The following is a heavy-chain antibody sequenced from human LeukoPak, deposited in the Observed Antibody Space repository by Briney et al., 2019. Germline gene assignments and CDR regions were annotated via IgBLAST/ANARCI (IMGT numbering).Heavy chain of an antibody. Sequence: GGSLRLSCAASGFTFSSYSMNWVRQAPGKGLEWVSSISSSSSYIYYADSVKGRFTISRDNAKNSLYLQMNSLRAEDTAVYYCASGVILGIAVAGTTVKGDYWGQGTLVTVSS. D-gene: IGHD6-19*01. V-gene: IGHV3-21*01. CDR2: ISSSSSYI. J-gene: IGHJ4*02. CDR1: GFTFSSYS. CDR3: ASGVILGIAVAGTTVKGDY.